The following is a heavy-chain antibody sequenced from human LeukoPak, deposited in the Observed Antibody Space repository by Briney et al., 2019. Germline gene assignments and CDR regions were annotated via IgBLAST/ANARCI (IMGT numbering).Heavy chain of an antibody. CDR3: ARAIPFRYLLGGDYYERSSHGFDI. D-gene: IGHD2-21*02. Sequence: ASVKVSCKASGYTFTRHDVNWVRQATGQGLEWMGWINPNSKNTGYAQKFQGRVTLTTDTSTSTAYMELGSLDSEDTAVYYCARAIPFRYLLGGDYYERSSHGFDIWGQGTMITVSS. J-gene: IGHJ3*02. CDR1: GYTFTRHD. V-gene: IGHV1-8*01. CDR2: INPNSKNT.